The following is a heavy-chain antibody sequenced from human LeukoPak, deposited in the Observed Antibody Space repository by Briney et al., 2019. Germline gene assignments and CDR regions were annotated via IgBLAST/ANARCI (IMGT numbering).Heavy chain of an antibody. J-gene: IGHJ4*02. Sequence: GGSLGLSCVASGFSFNGDWMNWVRQAPGKGLEWVANIEPDGGQKYYVDSVKGRFTISRDNAEKSLFLQMNSLRAEDTAVYYCVRDGPAFLDFDYWGQGTLVTVSS. CDR1: GFSFNGDW. CDR3: VRDGPAFLDFDY. CDR2: IEPDGGQK. V-gene: IGHV3-7*01. D-gene: IGHD2-2*01.